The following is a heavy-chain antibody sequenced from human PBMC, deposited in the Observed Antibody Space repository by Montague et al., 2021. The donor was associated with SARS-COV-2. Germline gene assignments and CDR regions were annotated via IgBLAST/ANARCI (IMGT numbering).Heavy chain of an antibody. CDR2: IRGDGDKT. J-gene: IGHJ4*02. Sequence: FLSLSCAASGFSFDTYGMSWVRQAPGQGLEWVSSIRGDGDKTYYSGSVKGRFTISRDTSSNTLNLQMNSLRAEDTAIYFCAKQRGPATTTFDYWGQGTLVTVSS. V-gene: IGHV3-23*01. D-gene: IGHD1-1*01. CDR1: GFSFDTYG. CDR3: AKQRGPATTTFDY.